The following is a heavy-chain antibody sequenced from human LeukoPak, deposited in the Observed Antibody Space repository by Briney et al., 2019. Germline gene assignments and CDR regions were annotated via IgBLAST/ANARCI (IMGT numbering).Heavy chain of an antibody. Sequence: GGSLRLSCAASGFSFSSFAMTWVRQAPGKGLERVSSITGGHYATYNTDSVKGRFTISRDNAKNTLYLQMNSLRADDTAIYYCAKVPYSDYGSGRPPFMDVWGQGTTVAVSS. D-gene: IGHD3-10*01. V-gene: IGHV3-23*01. CDR1: GFSFSSFA. CDR3: AKVPYSDYGSGRPPFMDV. CDR2: ITGGHYAT. J-gene: IGHJ6*02.